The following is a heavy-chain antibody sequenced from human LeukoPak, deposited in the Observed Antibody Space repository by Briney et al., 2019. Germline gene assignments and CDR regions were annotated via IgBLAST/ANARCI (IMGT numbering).Heavy chain of an antibody. J-gene: IGHJ4*02. D-gene: IGHD3-3*01. CDR2: ISAYNGNT. V-gene: IGHV1-18*01. Sequence: EASVKVSCKASGYTFTSYGISWVRQAPGQGLEWMGWISAYNGNTNYAQKLQGRVTMTTDTSTSTAYMELRSLRSDDTAVYYCARSITIFGVTPNALDYWGQGTLVTVSS. CDR3: ARSITIFGVTPNALDY. CDR1: GYTFTSYG.